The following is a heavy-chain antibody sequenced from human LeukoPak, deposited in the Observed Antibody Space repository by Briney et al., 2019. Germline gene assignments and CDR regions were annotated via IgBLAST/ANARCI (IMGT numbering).Heavy chain of an antibody. CDR2: INGDGSAT. Sequence: PGGSLRLSCAAPGFTFSGHWMYWLRQAPGKGLAWVSRINGDGSATNYADSMEGRFTISRDNAKNIVYLQMNSLREDDTAIYYCARDINWGQVDYWGQGTLVTVSS. J-gene: IGHJ4*02. D-gene: IGHD7-27*01. CDR1: GFTFSGHW. V-gene: IGHV3-74*01. CDR3: ARDINWGQVDY.